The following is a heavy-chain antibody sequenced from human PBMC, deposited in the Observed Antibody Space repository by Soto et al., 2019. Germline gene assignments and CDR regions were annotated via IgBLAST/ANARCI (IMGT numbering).Heavy chain of an antibody. CDR1: GFTFSDYL. D-gene: IGHD3-22*01. CDR2: IKHDGSDI. V-gene: IGHV3-7*03. J-gene: IGHJ3*02. Sequence: GGSLRLSCAASGFTFSDYLMSWVRLSPGKGLEWVANIKHDGSDIRYVDSVKGRFTMSRDNAENSLYLQMSSLGAEDTAMYYCARDPYGNGYGAFDIWGKGTMVT. CDR3: ARDPYGNGYGAFDI.